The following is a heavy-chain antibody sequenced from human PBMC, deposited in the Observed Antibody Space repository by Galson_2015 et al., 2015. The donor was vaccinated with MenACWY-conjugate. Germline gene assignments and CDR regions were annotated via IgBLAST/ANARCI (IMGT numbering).Heavy chain of an antibody. Sequence: SLRLSCAASGFTFSSYSMNWVRQAPGKGLEWVSSISSSSSYTYYADSVKGRFTISRDNAKNSLYLQMNSLRAEDTAVYYCARDLVSGTSDTDYWGQGTLVAVSS. V-gene: IGHV3-21*01. J-gene: IGHJ4*02. CDR3: ARDLVSGTSDTDY. CDR2: ISSSSSYT. D-gene: IGHD1-26*01. CDR1: GFTFSSYS.